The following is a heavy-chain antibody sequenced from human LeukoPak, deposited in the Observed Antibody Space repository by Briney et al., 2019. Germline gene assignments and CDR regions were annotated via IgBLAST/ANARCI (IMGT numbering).Heavy chain of an antibody. CDR1: GFTVSNNY. Sequence: GGSLRLSCAASGFTVSNNYMRWVRQAPGKGLEWVSLIYSGGSTYYADSVKGRFIISRDNSKNTLYLQMNSLRPEDTAVYYCAKDRSKGSYGDEFDHWGQGTLVTVSS. CDR2: IYSGGST. V-gene: IGHV3-66*01. D-gene: IGHD1-26*01. J-gene: IGHJ4*02. CDR3: AKDRSKGSYGDEFDH.